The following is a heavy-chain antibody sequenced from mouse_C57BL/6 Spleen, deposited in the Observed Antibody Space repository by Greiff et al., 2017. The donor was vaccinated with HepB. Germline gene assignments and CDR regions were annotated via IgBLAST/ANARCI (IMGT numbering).Heavy chain of an antibody. D-gene: IGHD2-5*01. Sequence: DVKLQESGPGLVKPSQSLSLTCSVTGYSITSGYYWNWIRQFPGNKLEWMGYISYDGSNNYNPSLKNRISITRDTSKNQFFLKLNSVTTEDTATYYCARETIVKYYAMDYWGQGTSVTVSS. J-gene: IGHJ4*01. CDR3: ARETIVKYYAMDY. CDR2: ISYDGSN. CDR1: GYSITSGYY. V-gene: IGHV3-6*01.